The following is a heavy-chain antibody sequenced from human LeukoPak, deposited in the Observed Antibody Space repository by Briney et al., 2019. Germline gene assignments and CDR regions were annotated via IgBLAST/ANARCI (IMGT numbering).Heavy chain of an antibody. J-gene: IGHJ3*02. CDR1: GYTFTSYA. CDR2: INAGNGNT. CDR3: ARVIGWDEPFDI. V-gene: IGHV1-3*03. Sequence: ASVKVSCKASGYTFTSYAMHWVRQAPGQRLEWMGWINAGNGNTKYSQEFQGRVSITRDTSASTAYMELSSLRSEDMAVYYCARVIGWDEPFDIWGQGTMVTVSS. D-gene: IGHD1-26*01.